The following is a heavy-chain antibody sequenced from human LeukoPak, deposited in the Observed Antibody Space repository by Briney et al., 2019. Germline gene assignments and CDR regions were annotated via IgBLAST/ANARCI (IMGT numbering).Heavy chain of an antibody. Sequence: GGSLRLSCTASGFTFGDYAMSWVRQAPGKGLEWVAIISYDGSNKYYADSVKDRFTVSRDNSKNTLYLQMNSLRPEDTAVYYCARGGSGSYYYYYYYMDVWGKGTTVTVSS. J-gene: IGHJ6*03. CDR2: ISYDGSNK. CDR3: ARGGSGSYYYYYYYMDV. V-gene: IGHV3-30-3*01. CDR1: GFTFGDYA. D-gene: IGHD3-10*01.